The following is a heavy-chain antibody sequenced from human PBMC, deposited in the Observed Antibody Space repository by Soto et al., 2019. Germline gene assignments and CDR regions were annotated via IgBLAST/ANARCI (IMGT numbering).Heavy chain of an antibody. V-gene: IGHV3-33*01. CDR1: GFTFSSYG. J-gene: IGHJ6*02. CDR3: ARDPFYSSSWYGYYYSGMDV. CDR2: IWYDGSNK. Sequence: GGSLRLSCAASGFTFSSYGMHWVRQAPGKGLEWVAVIWYDGSNKYYADSVKGRFTISRDNSKNTLYLQMNSLRAEDTAVYYRARDPFYSSSWYGYYYSGMDVWAQGTTVPVSS. D-gene: IGHD6-13*01.